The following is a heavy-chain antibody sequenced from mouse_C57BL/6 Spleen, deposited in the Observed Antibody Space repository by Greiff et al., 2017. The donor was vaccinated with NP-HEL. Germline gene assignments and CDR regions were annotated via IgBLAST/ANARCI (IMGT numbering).Heavy chain of an antibody. CDR3: ARTGTEFDY. Sequence: VQLQQSGPELVKPGASVKISCKASGYAFSSSWMNWVKQRPGKGLEWIGRIYPGDGDTNYNGKFKGKATLTADKSSSTAYMQLSSLTSEDSAVYFCARTGTEFDYWGQGTTLTVSS. J-gene: IGHJ2*01. CDR2: IYPGDGDT. CDR1: GYAFSSSW. D-gene: IGHD4-1*01. V-gene: IGHV1-82*01.